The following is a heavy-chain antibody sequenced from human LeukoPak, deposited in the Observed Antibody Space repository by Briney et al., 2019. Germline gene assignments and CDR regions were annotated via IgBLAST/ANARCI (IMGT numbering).Heavy chain of an antibody. Sequence: GSSVKGSCKASGGTFSSYAISWVRQAPGQGLEWMGGIIPIFGTANYAQKFQGRVTITTDESTSTAYMELSSLRSEDTAVYYCARDSLGRLCSGPCIAARRGSYYYYYMDVWGKGTTVTVSS. CDR2: IIPIFGTA. CDR3: ARDSLGRLCSGPCIAARRGSYYYYYMDV. J-gene: IGHJ6*03. V-gene: IGHV1-69*05. CDR1: GGTFSSYA. D-gene: IGHD6-6*01.